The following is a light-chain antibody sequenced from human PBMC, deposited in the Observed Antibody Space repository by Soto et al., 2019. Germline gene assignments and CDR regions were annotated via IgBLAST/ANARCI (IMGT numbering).Light chain of an antibody. CDR3: QQLNSYLIT. CDR1: RGISSY. J-gene: IGKJ5*01. V-gene: IGKV1-9*01. CDR2: AAS. Sequence: DIQLTQSPSFLSASVGDRVTITCRGSRGISSYLAWYQQKPGKAPKLLIYAASTLHTGVPSRFSGSGSGTEFTLTISSLQPEDFATYYCQQLNSYLITFGQGTRL.